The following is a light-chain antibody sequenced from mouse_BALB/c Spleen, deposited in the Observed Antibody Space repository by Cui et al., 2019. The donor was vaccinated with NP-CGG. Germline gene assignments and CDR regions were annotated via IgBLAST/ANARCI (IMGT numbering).Light chain of an antibody. CDR2: GTN. CDR1: TGAVTTSNY. V-gene: IGLV1*01. Sequence: QAAVTQEFALTTSPGETVTLTCRSSTGAVTTSNYANWVQEKPDHLFTGLIGGTNNRAPGVPARFSGSLIGGKAALTITGAQTEDEAIYFCALWYSNHWVFGGGTKLTVL. CDR3: ALWYSNHWV. J-gene: IGLJ1*01.